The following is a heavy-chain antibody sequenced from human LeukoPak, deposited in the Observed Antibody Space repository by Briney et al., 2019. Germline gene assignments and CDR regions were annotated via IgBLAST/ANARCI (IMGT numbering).Heavy chain of an antibody. CDR2: TSYDESEK. Sequence: PGGPLRLSCAASGFTFSDYGMNWVRQAPGKGLEWVAITSYDESEKYYVDSVKGRFTISRDNSKNTLYLQMNSLRAEDTALYYCAKEAIVVGATLYYFDYWGQGTLVTVSS. J-gene: IGHJ4*02. CDR1: GFTFSDYG. CDR3: AKEAIVVGATLYYFDY. V-gene: IGHV3-30*18. D-gene: IGHD1-26*01.